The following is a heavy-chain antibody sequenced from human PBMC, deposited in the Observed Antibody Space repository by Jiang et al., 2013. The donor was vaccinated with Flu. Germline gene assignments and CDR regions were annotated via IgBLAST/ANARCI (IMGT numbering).Heavy chain of an antibody. CDR2: ISSSGSTI. Sequence: SLRLSCAASGFTFSDYYMSWIRQAPGKGLEWVSYISSSGSTIYYADSVKGRFTISRDNAKNSLYLQMNSLRAEDTAVYYCASSPGDPNWNRDAFDIWGQGTMVTVSS. J-gene: IGHJ3*02. CDR1: GFTFSDYY. CDR3: ASSPGDPNWNRDAFDI. D-gene: IGHD1-1*01. V-gene: IGHV3-11*04.